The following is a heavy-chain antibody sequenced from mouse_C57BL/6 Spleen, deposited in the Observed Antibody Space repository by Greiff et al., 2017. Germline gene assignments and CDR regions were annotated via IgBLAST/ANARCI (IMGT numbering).Heavy chain of an antibody. V-gene: IGHV1-55*01. J-gene: IGHJ4*01. CDR1: GYTFTSYW. Sequence: QVQLQQPGAELVKPGASVTMSCKASGYTFTSYWLTWVKPRPGPGLEWIGDIYPGSVSTNYNEKFKSKATLTVDTSSSTAYMQLSILTSEDSAVYYCARDYGSSYEMDYWGQGTSVTVSS. CDR3: ARDYGSSYEMDY. D-gene: IGHD1-1*01. CDR2: IYPGSVST.